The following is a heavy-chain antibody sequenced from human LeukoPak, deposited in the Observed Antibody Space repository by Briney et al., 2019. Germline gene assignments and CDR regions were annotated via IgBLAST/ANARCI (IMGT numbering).Heavy chain of an antibody. Sequence: PGGSLRLSCVASGYPFSSYSMNWIRQAPGKGLEWVSYISVSGGVRSYADSVKGRFTISRDDARNSLYLQMNSLKDEDTAVYYCAKVYGDYPTGAFDIWGQGTMVTVSS. CDR2: ISVSGGVR. V-gene: IGHV3-48*02. D-gene: IGHD4-17*01. CDR1: GYPFSSYS. J-gene: IGHJ3*02. CDR3: AKVYGDYPTGAFDI.